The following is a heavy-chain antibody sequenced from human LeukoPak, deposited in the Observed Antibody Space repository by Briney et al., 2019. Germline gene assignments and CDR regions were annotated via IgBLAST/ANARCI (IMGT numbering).Heavy chain of an antibody. CDR3: ASNRVGSFDY. D-gene: IGHD1-26*01. Sequence: PSETLSLTCAVYGGSFSGYYWSWIRQPPGKGLEWIGYIYYSGSTNYNPSLKSRVTISVDTSKNQFSLKLSSVTAADTAVYYCASNRVGSFDYWGQGTLVTVSS. CDR2: IYYSGST. CDR1: GGSFSGYY. J-gene: IGHJ4*02. V-gene: IGHV4-59*08.